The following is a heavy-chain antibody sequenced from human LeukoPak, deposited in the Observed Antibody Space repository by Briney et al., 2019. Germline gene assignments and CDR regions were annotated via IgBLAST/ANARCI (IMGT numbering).Heavy chain of an antibody. V-gene: IGHV3-15*01. CDR1: GFTFSDAW. D-gene: IGHD2-21*02. J-gene: IGHJ4*02. CDR2: IKRKIDVGTA. CDR3: TLGAYCGGDCPPFDY. Sequence: GGSQRLSCAASGFTFSDAWMNWVRQGPGKGLEWVGRIKRKIDVGTADYAAPVKGRFTISRDDSKSIAYLQMNSLKTEDTAVYYCTLGAYCGGDCPPFDYWGQGTLVTVST.